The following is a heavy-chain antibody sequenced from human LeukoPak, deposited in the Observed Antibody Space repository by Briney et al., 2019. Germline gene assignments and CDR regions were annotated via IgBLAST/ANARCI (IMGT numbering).Heavy chain of an antibody. CDR3: ARDSPGPYCSCGSCYPLEYFQH. J-gene: IGHJ1*01. CDR2: IIPIFGTA. D-gene: IGHD2-15*01. Sequence: SVKVSCKASGGTFSSYAISWVRQAPGRGLEWMGGIIPIFGTANYAQKFQGRVTITADESTSTAYMELRSLRSEDTAVYYCARDSPGPYCSCGSCYPLEYFQHWGQGTLVTVSS. CDR1: GGTFSSYA. V-gene: IGHV1-69*13.